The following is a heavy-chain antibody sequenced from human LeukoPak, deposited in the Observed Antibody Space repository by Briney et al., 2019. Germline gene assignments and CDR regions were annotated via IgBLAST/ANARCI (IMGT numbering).Heavy chain of an antibody. CDR3: ARERSSGYNDAFDI. CDR2: NNPSGGNT. Sequence: ASVKVSCKASGYTFTRYYMHWVRQAPGQGLEWMGRNNPSGGNTNYAQKFQGRVTMTRDMSTSTVYMELSSLRSEDTAVYYCARERSSGYNDAFDIWGQGTMITVSS. D-gene: IGHD3-22*01. V-gene: IGHV1-46*01. J-gene: IGHJ3*02. CDR1: GYTFTRYY.